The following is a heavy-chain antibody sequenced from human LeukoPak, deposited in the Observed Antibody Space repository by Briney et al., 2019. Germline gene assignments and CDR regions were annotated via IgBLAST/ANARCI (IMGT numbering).Heavy chain of an antibody. D-gene: IGHD1-26*01. CDR3: ATSGGSPDAFDI. CDR2: IYYSGST. J-gene: IGHJ3*02. V-gene: IGHV4-30-4*01. CDR1: GGSISNYY. Sequence: PSETLSLTCTVSGGSISNYYWSWIRQPPGKGLEWIGYIYYSGSTYYNPSLKSRVTISVDTSKNQFSLKLSSVTAADTAVYYCATSGGSPDAFDIWGQGTMVTVSS.